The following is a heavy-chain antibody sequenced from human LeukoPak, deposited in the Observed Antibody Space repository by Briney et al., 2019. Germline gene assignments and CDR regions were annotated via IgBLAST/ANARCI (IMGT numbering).Heavy chain of an antibody. V-gene: IGHV1-18*01. J-gene: IGHJ4*02. D-gene: IGHD3-22*01. CDR3: AREGDSSGYFFRPDY. CDR1: GYTFTNYA. CDR2: ISVYSDDT. Sequence: ASVKVSCKASGYTFTNYAIIWVRQAPGQGLEWMGWISVYSDDTKSAQNPQGRITMTTDTSTSTAYMELRSLRSDDTAVYYCAREGDSSGYFFRPDYWGQGTLVTVSS.